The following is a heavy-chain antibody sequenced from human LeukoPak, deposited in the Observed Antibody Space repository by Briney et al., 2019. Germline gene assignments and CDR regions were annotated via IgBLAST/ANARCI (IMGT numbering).Heavy chain of an antibody. CDR1: GFTFNYYA. CDR3: ARHDSFIPY. V-gene: IGHV3-23*01. J-gene: IGHJ4*02. CDR2: ISDNEGST. Sequence: GGSLRLSCAASGFTFNYYAMSWVRQAPGKGLEWVSGISDNEGSTYYTDSVKGRFTISRDNTRNTVYLQMNNLRPDDTAVYFCARHDSFIPYWGQGTLVTVSS. D-gene: IGHD5-18*01.